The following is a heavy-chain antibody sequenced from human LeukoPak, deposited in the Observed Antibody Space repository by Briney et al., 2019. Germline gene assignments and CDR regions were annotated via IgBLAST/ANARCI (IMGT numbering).Heavy chain of an antibody. Sequence: GGSLRLSCAASGFIVSDDYTSWVRQTPGKGLEWVSVIYSGGATFYAGSVKGRFTISRDNSKNTVHLQMNSLRAEDTAVYYCASGGKYCTGGACYGDWGQGTLVTVSS. CDR1: GFIVSDDY. J-gene: IGHJ4*02. D-gene: IGHD2-8*02. CDR3: ASGGKYCTGGACYGD. CDR2: IYSGGAT. V-gene: IGHV3-53*01.